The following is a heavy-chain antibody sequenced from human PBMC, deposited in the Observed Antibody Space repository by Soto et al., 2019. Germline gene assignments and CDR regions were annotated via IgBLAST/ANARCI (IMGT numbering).Heavy chain of an antibody. D-gene: IGHD1-7*01. J-gene: IGHJ4*02. CDR1: GLTFSNYW. CDR3: ARSGMNWDYPHAY. Sequence: PGWSLRLSCEASGLTFSNYWMSWVRQAPGEGLEWVANIKRDESEKYYVDSVKGRFTISRDNAKNSLYLQMNSLRAEDSAVYYCARSGMNWDYPHAYWGQGTLVTVS. CDR2: IKRDESEK. V-gene: IGHV3-7*05.